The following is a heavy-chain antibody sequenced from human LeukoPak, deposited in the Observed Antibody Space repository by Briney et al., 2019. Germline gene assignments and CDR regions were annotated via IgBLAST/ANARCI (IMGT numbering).Heavy chain of an antibody. D-gene: IGHD2-21*02. V-gene: IGHV3-48*04. CDR3: ARDSEGFFDY. CDR2: ISSSSTVI. CDR1: GFTFSTYN. J-gene: IGHJ4*02. Sequence: GGSLRLSCAASGFTFSTYNMNWVRQAPGKGLEWLSYISSSSTVIYYADSVKGRVTISRDNAKNSLYLQMISLRVEDTAVYYCARDSEGFFDYWGQGTLVTVSS.